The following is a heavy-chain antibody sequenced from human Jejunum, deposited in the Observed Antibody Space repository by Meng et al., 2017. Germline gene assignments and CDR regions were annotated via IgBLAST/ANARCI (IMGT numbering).Heavy chain of an antibody. J-gene: IGHJ4*02. CDR3: ARDRTTGRYFDY. CDR2: IYYSGST. V-gene: IGHV4-30-4*01. D-gene: IGHD4-11*01. Sequence: AQRHWSGPGLGKPSHTLSLTCTGSGGSISSVDYYWVSTRQTPGKGLDWIGYIYYSGSTYHNPSLKSRVTISVDTSKNQFSPKLSSVTAADTAVYYCARDRTTGRYFDYWGQGTLVTVSS. CDR1: GGSISSVDYY.